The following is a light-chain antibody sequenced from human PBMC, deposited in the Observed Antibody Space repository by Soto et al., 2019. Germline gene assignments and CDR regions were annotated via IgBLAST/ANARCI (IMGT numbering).Light chain of an antibody. V-gene: IGLV1-47*01. CDR1: SSNIGSNY. CDR3: AAWDDSLSGPV. J-gene: IGLJ2*01. Sequence: QLVLTQPPSASGTPGQRVTISCSGSSSNIGSNYVYWYQQLPGTAPKLLIYRNNQRPSGVPGRFSGSKSGTSASLAISGLRSEDDADYYCAAWDDSLSGPVFGGGTKLTVL. CDR2: RNN.